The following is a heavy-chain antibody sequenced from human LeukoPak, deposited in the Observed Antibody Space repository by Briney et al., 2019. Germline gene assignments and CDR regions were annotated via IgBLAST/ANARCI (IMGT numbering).Heavy chain of an antibody. CDR2: ISYDGSNK. CDR1: GFTFSSYA. V-gene: IGHV3-30*04. CDR3: ASVVVVPAHTHLGAFDI. Sequence: GGSLRLSCAASGFTFSSYAMHWVRQAPGKGLEWVAVISYDGSNKYYADSVKGRFTISRDNSKNTLYLQMNSLRAEDTAVYYCASVVVVPAHTHLGAFDIWGQGPMVTVSS. J-gene: IGHJ3*02. D-gene: IGHD2-2*01.